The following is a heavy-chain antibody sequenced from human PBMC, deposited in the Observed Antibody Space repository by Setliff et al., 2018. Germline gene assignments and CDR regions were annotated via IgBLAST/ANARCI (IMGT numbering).Heavy chain of an antibody. J-gene: IGHJ4*02. D-gene: IGHD6-6*01. Sequence: PSETLSLTCAAYGGTFSDYYWTWIRQPPGKGLEWIGEINHSGTTNYHPSLRSRVTISVDTSKNQFSLKVTSVTAADTAVYFCARGRNVAARLFDSWGQGTLVTVSS. CDR2: INHSGTT. CDR1: GGTFSDYY. V-gene: IGHV4-34*01. CDR3: ARGRNVAARLFDS.